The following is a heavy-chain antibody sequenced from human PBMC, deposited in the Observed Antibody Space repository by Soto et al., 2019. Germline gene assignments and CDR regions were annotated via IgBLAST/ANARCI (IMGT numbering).Heavy chain of an antibody. CDR2: ISAYNGNT. CDR1: GYTFTIHG. D-gene: IGHD2-2*01. CDR3: ARTYCSSARCYSDY. Sequence: QVQLVQSGAEVKKPGASVKVSCKTSGYTFTIHGISWVRQAPGQGLEWMGWISAYNGNTNYAQKLQGRVTMTTDTPTSTAYMELRSLRSDDTAVYYCARTYCSSARCYSDYWGQGTLVTVSS. J-gene: IGHJ4*02. V-gene: IGHV1-18*04.